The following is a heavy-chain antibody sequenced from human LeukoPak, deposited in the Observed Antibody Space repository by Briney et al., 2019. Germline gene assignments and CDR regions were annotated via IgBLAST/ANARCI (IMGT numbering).Heavy chain of an antibody. V-gene: IGHV4-38-2*02. Sequence: PSETLSLTCTVSGYSISSGYYWGWIRQPPGKGLEWIGSIYHSGSTYYNPSLKSRVIISVDTSKNQFSLKLSSVTAADTAVYYCARGDPSGDYVLNYFDYWGQGTLVTVSS. D-gene: IGHD4-17*01. CDR2: IYHSGST. CDR1: GYSISSGYY. CDR3: ARGDPSGDYVLNYFDY. J-gene: IGHJ4*02.